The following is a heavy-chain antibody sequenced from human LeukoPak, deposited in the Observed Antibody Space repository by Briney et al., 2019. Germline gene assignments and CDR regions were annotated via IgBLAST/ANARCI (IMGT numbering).Heavy chain of an antibody. J-gene: IGHJ6*03. CDR1: GFTFSRYS. CDR2: INQDGSEK. Sequence: GGSLRLSCTDSGFTFSRYSTSWVRQAPGKGLEWVANINQDGSEKYSVDSVKGRFTISRDNVKNSLYLQMNSLRAEDTAVYYCARYYYYYMDGWGKGTTVTVSS. CDR3: ARYYYYYMDG. V-gene: IGHV3-7*01.